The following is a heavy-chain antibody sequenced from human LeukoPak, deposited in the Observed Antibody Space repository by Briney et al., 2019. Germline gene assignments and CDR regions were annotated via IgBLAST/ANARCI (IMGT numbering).Heavy chain of an antibody. J-gene: IGHJ3*02. CDR1: GFTFSGSS. CDR2: IRTKAYTYAT. Sequence: GGSLRLSCAASGFTFSGSSMHWVRQASGKGLEWVGRIRTKAYTYATAYAASVSGRFTISRDDSKNMVYLQMNSLKTEDTAVYYCARPQLEQDAFDIWGQGTMVTVSS. CDR3: ARPQLEQDAFDI. V-gene: IGHV3-73*01. D-gene: IGHD1-1*01.